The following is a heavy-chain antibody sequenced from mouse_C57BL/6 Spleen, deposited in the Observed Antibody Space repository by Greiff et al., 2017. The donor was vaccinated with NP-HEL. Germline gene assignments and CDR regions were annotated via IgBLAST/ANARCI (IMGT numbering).Heavy chain of an antibody. V-gene: IGHV5-17*01. CDR3: ARRWLSHFDY. Sequence: DVQLVESGGGLVKPGGSLKLSCAASGFTFSDYGMHWVRQAPEKGLEWVAYISSGSSTIYYADTVKGRFTISRDNAKNTLFLQMTSLRSEDTAMYYCARRWLSHFDYWGQGTTLTVSS. CDR1: GFTFSDYG. D-gene: IGHD2-3*01. CDR2: ISSGSSTI. J-gene: IGHJ2*01.